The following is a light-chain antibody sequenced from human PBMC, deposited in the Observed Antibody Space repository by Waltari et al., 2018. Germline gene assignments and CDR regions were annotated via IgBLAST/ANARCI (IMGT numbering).Light chain of an antibody. J-gene: IGLJ2*01. V-gene: IGLV1-44*01. CDR1: TSNIGSNT. CDR2: MDS. Sequence: QSMLTQPPSASGTPGQTVTISCFGSTSNIGSNTVNWVQHLPGTAPKLHIYMDSQRPSGVPDRFSGSKSGTSASLAISGLQSEDEADYYGAAWYDSLLGLFGGGTKLTVL. CDR3: AAWYDSLLGL.